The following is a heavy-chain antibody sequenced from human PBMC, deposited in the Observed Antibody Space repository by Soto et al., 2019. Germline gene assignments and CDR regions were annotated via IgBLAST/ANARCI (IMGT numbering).Heavy chain of an antibody. CDR1: GGTFSSYA. J-gene: IGHJ6*02. Sequence: ASVKVSCKASGGTFSSYAISWVRQATGQGLEWMGWMNPNSGNTGYAQKFQGRVTMTRNTSISTAYMELSRLRSDDTAVYYCAREITGTTAGGMDVWGQGTTVTVSS. V-gene: IGHV1-8*02. D-gene: IGHD1-20*01. CDR2: MNPNSGNT. CDR3: AREITGTTAGGMDV.